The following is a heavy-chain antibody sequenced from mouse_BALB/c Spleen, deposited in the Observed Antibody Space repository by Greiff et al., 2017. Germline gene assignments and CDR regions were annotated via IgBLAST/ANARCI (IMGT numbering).Heavy chain of an antibody. V-gene: IGHV2-9*02. CDR3: ARDQGMITTGYYFDY. CDR1: GFSLTSYG. J-gene: IGHJ2*01. D-gene: IGHD2-4*01. Sequence: VKLLESGPGLVAPSQSLSITCTVSGFSLTSYGVHWVRQPPGKGLEWLGVIWAGGSTNYNSALMSRLSISKDNSKSQVFLKMNSLQTDDTAMYYCARDQGMITTGYYFDYWGQGTTLTVSS. CDR2: IWAGGST.